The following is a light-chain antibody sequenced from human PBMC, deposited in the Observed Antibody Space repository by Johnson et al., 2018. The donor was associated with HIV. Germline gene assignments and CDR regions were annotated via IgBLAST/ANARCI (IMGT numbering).Light chain of an antibody. CDR2: ENN. V-gene: IGLV1-51*02. CDR3: GTWDSSLSAVV. CDR1: SSNIGNNY. Sequence: QSVLTQPPSVSAAPGQKVTISCSGSSSNIGNNYVSWYQQLPGTAPKLLIYENNKRPSGISDRFSGSKSGTSATPGITGLQTGDEADYYCGTWDSSLSAVVFGTGTKVTVL. J-gene: IGLJ1*01.